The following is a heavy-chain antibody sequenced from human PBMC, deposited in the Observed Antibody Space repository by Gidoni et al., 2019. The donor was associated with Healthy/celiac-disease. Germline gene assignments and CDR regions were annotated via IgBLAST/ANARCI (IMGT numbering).Heavy chain of an antibody. CDR2: INHSGST. D-gene: IGHD5-18*01. CDR3: ARKVRGIQLWLRLRGDWFDP. J-gene: IGHJ5*02. Sequence: QVQLQQWGAGLLKPSETLSLTCAVYGGSFSGYYWCWIRQPPGKGLKWIVEINHSGSTNYNPSLKGRVTISVDTAKNQFSLKLSSVTAADTAVYYCARKVRGIQLWLRLRGDWFDPWGQGTLVTVSS. CDR1: GGSFSGYY. V-gene: IGHV4-34*01.